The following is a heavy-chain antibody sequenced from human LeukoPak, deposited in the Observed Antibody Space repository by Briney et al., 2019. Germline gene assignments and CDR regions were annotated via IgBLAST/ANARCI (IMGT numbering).Heavy chain of an antibody. Sequence: RPGGSLRLSCAASGFTVSSYSMNWVRQAPGDGLEWVSSISSSSSYIYYADTVKGRFTISRDNAKNSLYLQMNSLRAEDTAVYYCATQRDGYSHDAFDIWGQGTMVTVSS. CDR1: GFTVSSYS. D-gene: IGHD5-24*01. J-gene: IGHJ3*02. CDR3: ATQRDGYSHDAFDI. CDR2: ISSSSSYI. V-gene: IGHV3-21*01.